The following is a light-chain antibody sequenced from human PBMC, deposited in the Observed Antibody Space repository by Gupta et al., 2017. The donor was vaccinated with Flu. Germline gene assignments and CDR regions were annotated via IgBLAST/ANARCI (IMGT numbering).Light chain of an antibody. CDR2: LGS. CDR1: QSLLHSKGYNY. Sequence: LPVTLGEPASISCRSSQSLLHSKGYNYLDWYLQKPGQSPQLLIYLGSNRASGVPDRFSGGGSGTDFTLKISRVEAEDVGVYYCMQALQTGFGQGTKLEIK. V-gene: IGKV2-28*01. J-gene: IGKJ2*03. CDR3: MQALQTG.